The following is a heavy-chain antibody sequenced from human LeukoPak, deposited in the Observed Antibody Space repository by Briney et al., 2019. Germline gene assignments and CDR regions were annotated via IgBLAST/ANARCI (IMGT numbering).Heavy chain of an antibody. J-gene: IGHJ5*02. D-gene: IGHD2-15*01. CDR1: GGSFSGYY. CDR2: INHRGST. V-gene: IGHV4-34*01. CDR3: ARGTLYCSGGSCYKPKTHNWFDP. Sequence: SETLSLTCAVYGGSFSGYYWGWIRQPPGKGLEWIGEINHRGSTNYNPSLKSRVTISVDTSKNQFSLKLSSVTAADTAVYYCARGTLYCSGGSCYKPKTHNWFDPWGQGTLVTVSS.